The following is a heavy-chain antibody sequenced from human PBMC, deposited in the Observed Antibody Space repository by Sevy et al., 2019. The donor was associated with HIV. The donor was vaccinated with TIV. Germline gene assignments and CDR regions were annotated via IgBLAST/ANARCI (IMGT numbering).Heavy chain of an antibody. D-gene: IGHD3-3*01. CDR2: IRSKAYGGTT. J-gene: IGHJ4*02. CDR1: GFTFGDYA. CDR3: TRLFWSGYYPYFDY. Sequence: GGSLRLSCTASGFTFGDYAMSWFRQAPGKGLEWVGFIRSKAYGGTTEYAASVKGRFTISRDDSKSIAYLQMNSLKTEETAVYYCTRLFWSGYYPYFDYWGQGTLVTVSS. V-gene: IGHV3-49*03.